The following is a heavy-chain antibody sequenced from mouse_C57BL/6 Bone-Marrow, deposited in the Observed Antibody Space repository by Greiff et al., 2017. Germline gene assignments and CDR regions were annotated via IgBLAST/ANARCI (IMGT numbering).Heavy chain of an antibody. Sequence: QVHVKQSGAELARPRASVKLSCKASGYTFTSYGISWVKQRTGQGLEWIGEIYPRSGNTYYNEKFKGKATLTADKSSSTAYMELRSLTSEDSAVYFCARNDYDGFAYWGQGTLVTVSA. V-gene: IGHV1-81*01. J-gene: IGHJ3*01. CDR1: GYTFTSYG. D-gene: IGHD2-4*01. CDR3: ARNDYDGFAY. CDR2: IYPRSGNT.